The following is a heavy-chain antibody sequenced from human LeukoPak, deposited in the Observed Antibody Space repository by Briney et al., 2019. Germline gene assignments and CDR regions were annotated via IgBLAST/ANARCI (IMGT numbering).Heavy chain of an antibody. Sequence: GASVKVSCKASGYTFNTYGITGVRQAPGQGLEWMGWISGYNGKTNYAQKLQGRVTMTEDTSTNTAYMELSSLRSEDTAVYYCATARPTVTTGGPGYNWFDPWGQGTLVTVSS. CDR1: GYTFNTYG. V-gene: IGHV1-18*01. J-gene: IGHJ5*02. CDR2: ISGYNGKT. CDR3: ATARPTVTTGGPGYNWFDP. D-gene: IGHD4-17*01.